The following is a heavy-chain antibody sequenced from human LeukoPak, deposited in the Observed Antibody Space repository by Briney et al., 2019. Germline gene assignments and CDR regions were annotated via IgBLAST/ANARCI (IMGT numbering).Heavy chain of an antibody. CDR3: ARDRIAVAGTHDY. D-gene: IGHD6-19*01. J-gene: IGHJ4*02. V-gene: IGHV3-74*01. CDR1: GFTFSSYW. CDR2: INSDGSST. Sequence: GGSLRLSCAASGFTFSSYWMHWVRQPPGKGLVWVSRINSDGSSTSYADSVKGRFTISRDNAKNTLYLQMNSLRAEDTAVYYCARDRIAVAGTHDYWGQGTLVTVSS.